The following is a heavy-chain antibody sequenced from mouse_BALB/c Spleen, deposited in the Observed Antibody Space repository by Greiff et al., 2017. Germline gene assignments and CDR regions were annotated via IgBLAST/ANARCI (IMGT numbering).Heavy chain of an antibody. CDR1: GFTFSSYG. CDR3: ARRDGYDVPFDY. J-gene: IGHJ2*01. D-gene: IGHD2-2*01. Sequence: EVKLVESGGDLVKPGGSLKLSCAASGFTFSSYGMSWVRQTPDKRLEWVATISSGGSYTYYPDSVKGRFTISRDNAKNTLYLQMSSLKSEDTAMYYCARRDGYDVPFDYWGQGTTLTVSS. V-gene: IGHV5-6*02. CDR2: ISSGGSYT.